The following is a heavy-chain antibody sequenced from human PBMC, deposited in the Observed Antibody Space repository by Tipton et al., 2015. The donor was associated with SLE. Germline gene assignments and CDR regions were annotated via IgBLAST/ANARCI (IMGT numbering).Heavy chain of an antibody. V-gene: IGHV3-23*01. CDR3: AKDLETGIGAFDI. J-gene: IGHJ3*02. CDR2: ISGSGGST. Sequence: SLRLSCAASGFTFSSYAMSWVRQAPGKGLEWVSAISGSGGSTYYADSVKGRFTISRDNSKNTLYLQMNSLRVEDTAVYYCAKDLETGIGAFDIWGQGTMVTVSS. CDR1: GFTFSSYA. D-gene: IGHD6-13*01.